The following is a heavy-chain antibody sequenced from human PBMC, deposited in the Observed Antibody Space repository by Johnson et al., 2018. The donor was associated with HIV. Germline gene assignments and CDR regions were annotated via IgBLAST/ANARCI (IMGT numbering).Heavy chain of an antibody. D-gene: IGHD6-6*01. CDR2: IRFDGSNK. Sequence: QMQLVESGGGVVRPGESLRLSCAASGFTFSTYAMHWVRQAPGKGLEWVSFIRFDGSNKYYADSVKGRFTISRDNSKNTLYLQMNSLRAEDTALYYCAKDRGIAARRDAFDIWGQGTMVTVSS. CDR3: AKDRGIAARRDAFDI. CDR1: GFTFSTYA. J-gene: IGHJ3*02. V-gene: IGHV3-30*02.